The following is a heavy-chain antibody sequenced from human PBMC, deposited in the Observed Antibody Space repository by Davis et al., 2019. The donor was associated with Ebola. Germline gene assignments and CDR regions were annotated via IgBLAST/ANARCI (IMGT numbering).Heavy chain of an antibody. CDR2: IFYSGIA. CDR1: GDSISSTTNY. D-gene: IGHD7-27*01. Sequence: SETLSLTCTVSGDSISSTTNYWAWFRQPPGKGLEWIGSIFYSGIAYYNPSLKSPITISVDTSKNQFSLKLSSVTAADTAEYYCARHSLKLGQRYFDYWGQGTLVTVSS. J-gene: IGHJ4*02. V-gene: IGHV4-39*01. CDR3: ARHSLKLGQRYFDY.